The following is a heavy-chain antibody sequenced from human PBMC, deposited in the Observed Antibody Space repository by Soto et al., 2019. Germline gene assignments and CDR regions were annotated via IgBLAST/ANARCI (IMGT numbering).Heavy chain of an antibody. CDR1: GGTFSSYA. J-gene: IGHJ4*02. CDR2: IIPIFGTA. CDR3: ARSYDSSGYYANYGFDY. V-gene: IGHV1-69*01. D-gene: IGHD3-22*01. Sequence: KVSCKASGGTFSSYAISWVRQAPGQGLEWMGGIIPIFGTANYAQKFQGRVTITADESTSTAYMELSSLRSEDTAVYYCARSYDSSGYYANYGFDYWGQGTLVTVSS.